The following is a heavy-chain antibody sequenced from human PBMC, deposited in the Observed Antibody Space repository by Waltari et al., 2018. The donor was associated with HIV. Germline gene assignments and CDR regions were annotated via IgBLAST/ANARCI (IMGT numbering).Heavy chain of an antibody. CDR1: GFTFGDYA. V-gene: IGHV3-49*05. CDR3: SSTFSTGWYGEY. D-gene: IGHD6-19*01. CDR2: IRSKANGGTT. J-gene: IGHJ4*02. Sequence: EVQLVEYGGGLVKPGRSLRLSCTTSGFTFGDYAMRWFRKAPGKGLEWVGFIRSKANGGTTEYAASVKGRFTIARDDAESIAYLQMNSLKAGDTAVYYCSSTFSTGWYGEYWGQGSLVTVSS.